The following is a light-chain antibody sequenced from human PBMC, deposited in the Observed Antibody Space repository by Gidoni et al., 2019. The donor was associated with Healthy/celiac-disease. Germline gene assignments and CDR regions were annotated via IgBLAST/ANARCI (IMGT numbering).Light chain of an antibody. CDR3: QVWDSMMV. CDR2: RDS. J-gene: IGLJ2*01. CDR1: NSGSKN. V-gene: IGLV3-9*01. Sequence: SYELTQQLSVSLDLGKTGRITCGGNNSGSKNVHWYQQKPGHDTVLVIYRDSNRPSGIPERFSGSNSGNTATLTISRAQAGDEADYYCQVWDSMMVFCGGTKLTVL.